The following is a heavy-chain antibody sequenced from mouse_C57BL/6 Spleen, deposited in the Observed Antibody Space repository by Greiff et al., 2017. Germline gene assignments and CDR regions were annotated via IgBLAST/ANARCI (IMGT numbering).Heavy chain of an antibody. Sequence: QVQLKQSGAELVRPGTSVKVSCKASGYAFTNYLIEWVKQRPGQGLEWIGVINPGSGGTNYNEKFKGKATLTADKSSSTAYMQLSSLTSEDSAVYFCARSGYYDYDERVDYWGQGTTLTVSS. CDR1: GYAFTNYL. V-gene: IGHV1-54*01. J-gene: IGHJ2*01. CDR3: ARSGYYDYDERVDY. CDR2: INPGSGGT. D-gene: IGHD2-4*01.